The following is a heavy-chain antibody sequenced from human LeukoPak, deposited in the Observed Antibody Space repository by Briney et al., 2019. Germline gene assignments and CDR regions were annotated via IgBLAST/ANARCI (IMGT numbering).Heavy chain of an antibody. CDR1: GYTLTELS. V-gene: IGHV1-24*01. J-gene: IGHJ4*02. D-gene: IGHD1-26*01. CDR2: FDPEDGET. CDR3: ATDRSSGSYRNFDY. Sequence: ASVKVSCKVSGYTLTELSIHWVRQAPGKGRGWMGGFDPEDGETIYAQKFQGRVTMTEDTSTDTAYMELSSLRSEDTAVYYCATDRSSGSYRNFDYWGQGALVTVSS.